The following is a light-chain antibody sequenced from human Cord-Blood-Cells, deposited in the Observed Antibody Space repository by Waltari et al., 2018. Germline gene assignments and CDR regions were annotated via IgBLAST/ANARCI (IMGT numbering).Light chain of an antibody. CDR1: QSVSSN. V-gene: IGKV3-15*01. CDR2: GAS. J-gene: IGKJ4*01. Sequence: EIVMTQSPATLSVSPGERATLSCRASQSVSSNLAWYQQKPGQATRLLIYGASTRATGIPARFSGSGSGTEFTLTISSLHSEDFAVYYCQQYNNWPPLTFGGGTKVEIK. CDR3: QQYNNWPPLT.